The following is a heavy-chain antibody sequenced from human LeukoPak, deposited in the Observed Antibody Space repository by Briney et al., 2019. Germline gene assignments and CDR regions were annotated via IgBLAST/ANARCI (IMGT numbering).Heavy chain of an antibody. CDR2: INTYNGNT. D-gene: IGHD3-22*01. CDR3: AREQYYYDSSGYLWDNWFDP. V-gene: IGHV1-18*01. J-gene: IGHJ5*02. Sequence: ASVKVSCKASGYTFTNYGISWVRQAPGQGLEWMGWINTYNGNTNYAQKFQGRVTMTTDTSTSTAYMELRSLRSDDTAVYYCAREQYYYDSSGYLWDNWFDPWGQGTLVTVSS. CDR1: GYTFTNYG.